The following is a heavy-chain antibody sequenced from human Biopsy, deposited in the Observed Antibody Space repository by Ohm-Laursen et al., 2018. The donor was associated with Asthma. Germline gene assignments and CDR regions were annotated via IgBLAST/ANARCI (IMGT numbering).Heavy chain of an antibody. CDR3: ARAVSSSSYWYFDL. CDR1: GDAMSTSGSY. V-gene: IGHV4-39*02. D-gene: IGHD6-6*01. Sequence: SETLSLTCTVSGDAMSTSGSYWDWIRQSPGKGLEWIGSIYYSGRTYYNPSLESRVTISADTSKNHFSLKDTSLTAADTAVYYCARAVSSSSYWYFDLWGRGDLVTVSS. J-gene: IGHJ2*01. CDR2: IYYSGRT.